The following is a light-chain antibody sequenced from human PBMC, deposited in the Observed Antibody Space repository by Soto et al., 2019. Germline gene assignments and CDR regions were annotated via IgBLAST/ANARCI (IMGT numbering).Light chain of an antibody. CDR1: SSDVGVYNY. CDR2: EVS. J-gene: IGLJ1*01. CDR3: CSYAGSYTDV. Sequence: QSALTQPRSVSGSPGQSVTISCTGTSSDVGVYNYVSWYQHHPGKTPKLMIYEVSKRPSGVPDRFSCTKSGNTASLTISGLQAEDEADYDCCSYAGSYTDVFGTGTKLTVL. V-gene: IGLV2-11*01.